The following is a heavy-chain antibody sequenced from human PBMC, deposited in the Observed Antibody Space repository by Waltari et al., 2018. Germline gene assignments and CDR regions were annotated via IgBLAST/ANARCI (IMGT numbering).Heavy chain of an antibody. J-gene: IGHJ3*02. CDR3: ARGRYSSGWSESAWAFDI. D-gene: IGHD6-19*01. CDR2: ISYDGSNK. Sequence: QVQLVESGGGVVQPGRSLRLSCAASGFTFSSYAMHWVRQAPGKGLEWVAVISYDGSNKYYADSVKGRFTISRENSKNTLYLQMNSLRAEDTAVYYCARGRYSSGWSESAWAFDIWGQGTMVTVSS. V-gene: IGHV3-30*04. CDR1: GFTFSSYA.